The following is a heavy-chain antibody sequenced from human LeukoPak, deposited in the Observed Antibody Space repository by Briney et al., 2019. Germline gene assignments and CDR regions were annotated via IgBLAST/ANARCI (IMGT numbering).Heavy chain of an antibody. V-gene: IGHV3-30*18. J-gene: IGHJ4*02. CDR3: ANSFGMVRGPTPLDY. Sequence: QPGGSLRLSCAASGFTFSSYGMHWVRQAPGKVLEWVAVISYDGSNKYYADSVKGRFTISRDNSKNTLYLQMNSLRAEDTAVHYCANSFGMVRGPTPLDYWGQGTLVTASS. CDR2: ISYDGSNK. D-gene: IGHD3-10*01. CDR1: GFTFSSYG.